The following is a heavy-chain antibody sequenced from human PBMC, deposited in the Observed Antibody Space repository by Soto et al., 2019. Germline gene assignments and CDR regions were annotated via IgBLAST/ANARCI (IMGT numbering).Heavy chain of an antibody. V-gene: IGHV4-61*01. D-gene: IGHD2-2*01. CDR2: IYYSGST. CDR3: ARGGDIVVVPAALGDYSYYYGMDV. CDR1: GGSVSSGSYY. Sequence: SETLSLTCTVSGGSVSSGSYYWSWIRQPPGKGLEWIGYIYYSGSTNYNPSLKSRVTISVDTSKNQFSLKLSSVTAADTAVYYCARGGDIVVVPAALGDYSYYYGMDVWGQGTTVTVSS. J-gene: IGHJ6*02.